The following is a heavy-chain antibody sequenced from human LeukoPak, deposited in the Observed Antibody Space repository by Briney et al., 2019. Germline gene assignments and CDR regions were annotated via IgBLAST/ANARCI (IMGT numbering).Heavy chain of an antibody. Sequence: SSETLSLTCTVSGYSISSGYYWGWIRQPPGKGLEWIGSIYHSGSTYYNPSLKSRVTISVDTSKNQFSLKLSSVTAADTAVYYRATTEWLLFLFDYWGQGTLVTVSS. CDR2: IYHSGST. D-gene: IGHD3-3*01. J-gene: IGHJ4*02. CDR1: GYSISSGYY. V-gene: IGHV4-38-2*02. CDR3: ATTEWLLFLFDY.